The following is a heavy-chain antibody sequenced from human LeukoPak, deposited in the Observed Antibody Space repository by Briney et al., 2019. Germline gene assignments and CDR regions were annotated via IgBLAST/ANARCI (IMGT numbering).Heavy chain of an antibody. Sequence: VASVKVSCKASGYTFTGYYMHWVRQAPGQGLEWMGWINPNSGGTNYAQKFQGRVTMTRDTSISTAYMELSRLRSDDTAVYYCARVLYCSSTSCPYFDYWGQGTLVTVSS. CDR1: GYTFTGYY. D-gene: IGHD2-2*01. CDR2: INPNSGGT. J-gene: IGHJ4*02. V-gene: IGHV1-2*02. CDR3: ARVLYCSSTSCPYFDY.